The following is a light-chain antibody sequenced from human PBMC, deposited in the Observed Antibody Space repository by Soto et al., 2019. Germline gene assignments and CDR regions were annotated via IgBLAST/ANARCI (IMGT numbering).Light chain of an antibody. J-gene: IGKJ2*01. Sequence: EIVMPQSQATLSVSPGERATLSCRASQSVSSNLAWYQQKPGQAPRLLIYGASTRATRIPARFSGSASGTEFTLSISSLQSEDFAVYYCQQYNNWPHTFGQGTKLEIK. CDR2: GAS. CDR1: QSVSSN. V-gene: IGKV3-15*01. CDR3: QQYNNWPHT.